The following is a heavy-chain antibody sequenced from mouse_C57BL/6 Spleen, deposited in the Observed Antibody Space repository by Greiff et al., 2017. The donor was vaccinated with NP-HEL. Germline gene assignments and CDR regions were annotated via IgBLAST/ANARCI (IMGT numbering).Heavy chain of an antibody. CDR2: IHPNSGST. Sequence: QVQLQQPGAELVKPGASVKLSCTASGYTFTSYWMHWVKQRPGQGLEWIGMIHPNSGSTNYTEKFKSKATLTVDKSSSTAYRHRSSRTSEDSAGEKGERDDVDYWGKGNTLTVAS. V-gene: IGHV1-64*01. J-gene: IGHJ2*01. D-gene: IGHD2-3*01. CDR1: GYTFTSYW. CDR3: ERDDVDY.